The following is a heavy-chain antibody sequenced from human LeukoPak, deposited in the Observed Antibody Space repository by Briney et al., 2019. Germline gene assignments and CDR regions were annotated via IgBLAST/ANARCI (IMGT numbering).Heavy chain of an antibody. V-gene: IGHV3-11*01. CDR3: AKDLNTYYDFWSGYYTGRQDQTDY. Sequence: GGSLRLSCAASGFTFSDYYMSWIRQAPGKGLEWVSYISSSGSTIYYADSVKGRFTISRDNAKNSLYLQMNSLRAEDTAVYYCAKDLNTYYDFWSGYYTGRQDQTDYWGQGTLVTVSS. J-gene: IGHJ4*02. CDR2: ISSSGSTI. D-gene: IGHD3-3*01. CDR1: GFTFSDYY.